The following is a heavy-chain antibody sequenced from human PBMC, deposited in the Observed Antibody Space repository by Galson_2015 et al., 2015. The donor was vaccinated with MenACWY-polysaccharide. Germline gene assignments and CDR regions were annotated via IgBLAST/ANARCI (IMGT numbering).Heavy chain of an antibody. V-gene: IGHV4-4*02. D-gene: IGHD3-10*01. CDR2: IYHDGRT. CDR3: AKRPIRASGGGLDV. J-gene: IGHJ6*02. Sequence: CAVSGVSISSSYWWTWVRQPPGKGLEWIGDIYHDGRTAYIPSLKSRITVSLDKAKNQVSLRLISVTAADTAVYYCAKRPIRASGGGLDVWGQGTTVTVS. CDR1: GVSISSSYW.